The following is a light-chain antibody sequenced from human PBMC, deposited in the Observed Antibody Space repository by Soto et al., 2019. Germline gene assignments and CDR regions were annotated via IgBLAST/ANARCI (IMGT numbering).Light chain of an antibody. J-gene: IGLJ2*01. CDR1: SSDVGGYNS. CDR2: DVS. Sequence: QSVLTQPASVSGSPGQSITISCTGTSSDVGGYNSVSWYQQHPGKAPKLMIYDVSNRPSEVSNRFSGSKSGNTASLTISGLQAEDEADYYCSSYTSSSTLVFGGGTKVTVL. V-gene: IGLV2-14*01. CDR3: SSYTSSSTLV.